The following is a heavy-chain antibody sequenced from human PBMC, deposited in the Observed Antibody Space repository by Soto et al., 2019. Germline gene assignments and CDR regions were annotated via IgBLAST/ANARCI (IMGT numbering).Heavy chain of an antibody. CDR1: GGSISSSSYY. CDR2: VYYTGIT. J-gene: IGHJ4*02. D-gene: IGHD5-12*01. V-gene: IGHV4-39*01. CDR3: ARQDAVATSFDY. Sequence: SETLSLTCTVSGGSISSSSYYGGWIRQPPGKGLEWIGSVYYTGITYYNPSLKSRVIISVDTSKNQFSLNLSSVTAADTAVYYCARQDAVATSFDYWGEGAPVTVSS.